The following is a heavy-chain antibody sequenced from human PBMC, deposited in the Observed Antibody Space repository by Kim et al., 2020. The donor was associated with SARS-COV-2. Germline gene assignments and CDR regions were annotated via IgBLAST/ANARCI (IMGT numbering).Heavy chain of an antibody. CDR2: ISSSGSTI. D-gene: IGHD6-19*01. J-gene: IGHJ6*02. CDR3: ARDPLEAVAGENYYYYGMDV. Sequence: GGSLRLSCAASGFTFSDYYMSWIRQAPGKGLEWVSYISSSGSTIYYADSVKGRFTISRDNAKNSLYLQMNSLRAEDTAVYYCARDPLEAVAGENYYYYGMDVWGQGTTVTVSS. V-gene: IGHV3-11*04. CDR1: GFTFSDYY.